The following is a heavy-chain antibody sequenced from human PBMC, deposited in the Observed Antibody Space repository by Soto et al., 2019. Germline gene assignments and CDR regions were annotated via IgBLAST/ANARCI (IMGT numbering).Heavy chain of an antibody. V-gene: IGHV4-39*01. CDR1: GGSSSSTSYY. Sequence: QLLLQESGPGLVKPSGTLSLTCTVSGGSSSSTSYYWGWIRQPPGKGLEWIGSIYSSGNTYANPSPKRRFTRSVDTPNTHLPLKLSSVTAAETPVYYCAGQSYESRGYYYACWGQGTLVTVSS. D-gene: IGHD3-22*01. CDR3: AGQSYESRGYYYAC. J-gene: IGHJ4*02. CDR2: IYSSGNT.